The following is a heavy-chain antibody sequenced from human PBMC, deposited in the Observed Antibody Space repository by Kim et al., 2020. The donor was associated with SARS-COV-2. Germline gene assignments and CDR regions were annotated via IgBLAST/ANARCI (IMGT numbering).Heavy chain of an antibody. CDR3: ARAFYDSSGYYTFDI. CDR2: IYPGDSDT. Sequence: GESLKISCKGSGYRFTTYWIGWVRQMPGKGLEWMGIIYPGDSDTRYSPSFQGQVTISADKSISTAYLQWSSLKASDTAMYYCARAFYDSSGYYTFDIWGQGTMVTGSS. V-gene: IGHV5-51*01. CDR1: GYRFTTYW. J-gene: IGHJ3*02. D-gene: IGHD3-22*01.